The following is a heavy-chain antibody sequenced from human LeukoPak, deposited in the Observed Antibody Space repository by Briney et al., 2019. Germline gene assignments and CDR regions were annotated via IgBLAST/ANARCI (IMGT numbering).Heavy chain of an antibody. CDR2: IYYIGST. D-gene: IGHD3-10*01. CDR1: GGSISTYY. V-gene: IGHV4-59*01. CDR3: ARDRGYYFGSGSYLGD. J-gene: IGHJ4*02. Sequence: SETLSLTCTVSGGSISTYYWSWIRQPPGKGLEWIGYIYYIGSTNYNPSLKSRVTISVDTSKNQFPLKLSSVTAADTAVYYCARDRGYYFGSGSYLGDWGQGTLVTVSS.